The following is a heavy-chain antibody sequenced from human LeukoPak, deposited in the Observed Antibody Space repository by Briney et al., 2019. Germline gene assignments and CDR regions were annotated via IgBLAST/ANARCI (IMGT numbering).Heavy chain of an antibody. D-gene: IGHD3-10*01. CDR2: IYYSGST. CDR3: ARDIRRLVRGVSGYFDY. Sequence: SETLSLTCAVYGGSFSGYYWSWIRQHPGKGLEWIGYIYYSGSTYYNPSLKSRVTISVDTSKNQFSLKLSSVTAADTAVYYCARDIRRLVRGVSGYFDYWGQGTLVTVSS. J-gene: IGHJ4*02. CDR1: GGSFSGYY. V-gene: IGHV4-31*11.